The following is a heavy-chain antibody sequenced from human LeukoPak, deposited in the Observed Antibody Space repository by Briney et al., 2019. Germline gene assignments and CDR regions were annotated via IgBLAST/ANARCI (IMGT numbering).Heavy chain of an antibody. CDR2: IYYSGST. CDR1: GGSISSGGYY. CDR3: ARAAGYDHHYFDY. D-gene: IGHD2-2*01. J-gene: IGHJ4*02. Sequence: ASETLSLTCTVSGGSISSGGYYWSWIRQHPGMGLEWIGYIYYSGSTYYNPSLKSRVTISVDTSKNQFSLKLSSVTAADTAVYYCARAAGYDHHYFDYWGQGTLVTVSS. V-gene: IGHV4-31*03.